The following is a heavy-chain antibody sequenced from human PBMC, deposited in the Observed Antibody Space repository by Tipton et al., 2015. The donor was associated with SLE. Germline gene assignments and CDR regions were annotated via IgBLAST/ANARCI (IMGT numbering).Heavy chain of an antibody. J-gene: IGHJ4*02. CDR2: LSHSGGT. CDR1: RFSISSGYF. D-gene: IGHD4-17*01. V-gene: IGHV4-38-2*02. Sequence: LRLSCTVSRFSISSGYFWGWIRQPPGKGLEWIGALSHSGGTYYNPSLESRVTLSIDTSRNQFSLEVASVTAADTAVYYCARHYTTVTGYENWGQGTLVTVSS. CDR3: ARHYTTVTGYEN.